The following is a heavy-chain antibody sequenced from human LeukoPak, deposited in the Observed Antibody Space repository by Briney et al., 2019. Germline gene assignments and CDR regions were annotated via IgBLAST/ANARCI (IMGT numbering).Heavy chain of an antibody. CDR3: ANLNGANWFDP. J-gene: IGHJ5*02. V-gene: IGHV4-30-4*08. D-gene: IGHD4-17*01. CDR2: IYYSGST. Sequence: SETLSLTCTVSGGSISSGDYYWSWIRQPPGKGLEWIGYIYYSGSTYYNPSLKSRVTISVDTSKNQFSLKLSSVTAADTAVYYCANLNGANWFDPWGQGTLVIVSS. CDR1: GGSISSGDYY.